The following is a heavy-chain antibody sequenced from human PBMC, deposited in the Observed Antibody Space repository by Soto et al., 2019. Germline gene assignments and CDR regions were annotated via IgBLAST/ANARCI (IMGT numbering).Heavy chain of an antibody. CDR2: IYYSGST. J-gene: IGHJ4*02. CDR3: ARGGIAAAAPPDY. CDR1: GGSISSGGYY. V-gene: IGHV4-31*03. Sequence: PSDTLSLTCTVSGGSISSGGYYWSWIRQHPGKGLEWIGYIYYSGSTYYNPSLKSRVTISVDTSKNQFSLKLSSVTAADTAVYYCARGGIAAAAPPDYWGQGTLVTVSS. D-gene: IGHD6-13*01.